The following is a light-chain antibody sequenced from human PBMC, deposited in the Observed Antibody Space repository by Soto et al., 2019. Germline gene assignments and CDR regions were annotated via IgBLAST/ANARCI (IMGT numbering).Light chain of an antibody. CDR3: QQYGTSTIT. CDR2: GAS. CDR1: QSVTCRY. Sequence: EIVLTQSPGTPSLSAGERATLSCRASQSVTCRYLALYQQKPGQAPRLLMYGASNRATGIPERFSGIGSGTDCTLTISSLEHEDFAVYYGQQYGTSTITFGQGTRLEIK. V-gene: IGKV3-20*01. J-gene: IGKJ5*01.